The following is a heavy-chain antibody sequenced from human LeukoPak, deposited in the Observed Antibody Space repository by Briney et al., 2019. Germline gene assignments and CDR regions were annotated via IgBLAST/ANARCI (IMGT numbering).Heavy chain of an antibody. CDR3: ARVINRTGPFDY. CDR2: IYYSGST. D-gene: IGHD2-8*02. CDR1: GGSISSYY. V-gene: IGHV4-59*01. J-gene: IGHJ4*02. Sequence: SETLSLTCTVSGGSISSYYWSWIRQPPGKGLEWIGYIYYSGSTNYNPSLKSRVTISVDTSKNQFSLKLSSVTAADTAVYYCARVINRTGPFDYWGQGTLVTVSS.